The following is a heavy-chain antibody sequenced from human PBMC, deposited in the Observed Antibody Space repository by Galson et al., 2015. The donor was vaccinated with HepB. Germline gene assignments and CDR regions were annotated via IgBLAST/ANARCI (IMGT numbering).Heavy chain of an antibody. CDR1: GFTLSNAW. CDR3: TTSRYYDSSGYWAQPI. CDR2: IKSTTDGGTT. V-gene: IGHV3-15*01. Sequence: SLRLSCAASGFTLSNAWMTWVRQAPGKRPEWVGRIKSTTDGGTTDYAAPVKGRFTISRDDSKNTLYLQMNSLKTEDTAVYYCTTSRYYDSSGYWAQPIWGQGTTVTVSS. D-gene: IGHD3-22*01. J-gene: IGHJ6*02.